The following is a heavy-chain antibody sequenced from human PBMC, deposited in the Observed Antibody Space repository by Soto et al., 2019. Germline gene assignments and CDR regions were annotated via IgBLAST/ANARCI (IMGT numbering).Heavy chain of an antibody. Sequence: SETLSLTCTVSGGSISSGGYYWTWIRQPPGKGLEWIGYIYYSGSTNYNPSLKSRVTISVDTSKNQFSLKLSSVTATGTAIYYCAREQQLGHVKTFDHWGQGTLVTVSS. V-gene: IGHV4-61*08. D-gene: IGHD6-13*01. CDR2: IYYSGST. CDR1: GGSISSGGYY. CDR3: AREQQLGHVKTFDH. J-gene: IGHJ4*02.